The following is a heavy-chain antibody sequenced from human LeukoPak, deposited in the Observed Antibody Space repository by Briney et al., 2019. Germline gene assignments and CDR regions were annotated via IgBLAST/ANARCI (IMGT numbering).Heavy chain of an antibody. D-gene: IGHD6-19*01. CDR3: ATDIPYSSGWLFDY. CDR2: ISAYNGNT. J-gene: IGHJ4*02. Sequence: ASVKVSCKASGYTFSSHGFSWVRQAPGQGLEWMGWISAYNGNTNYAQKLQGRVTMTTDTSTSTAYMELRSLRSDDTAVYYCATDIPYSSGWLFDYWGQGTLVTVSS. CDR1: GYTFSSHG. V-gene: IGHV1-18*01.